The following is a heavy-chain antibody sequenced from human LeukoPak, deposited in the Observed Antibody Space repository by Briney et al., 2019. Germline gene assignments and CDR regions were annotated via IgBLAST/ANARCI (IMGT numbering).Heavy chain of an antibody. CDR1: EFTVSTYY. V-gene: IGHV3-53*05. D-gene: IGHD3-22*01. CDR3: AKDRIVNYYDSSGYLDY. CDR2: IYSDGST. Sequence: GGSLRLSCAASEFTVSTYYMNWVRRAPGKGLEWVSVIYSDGSTYYAGSVKGRFTISRDNSKNTLYLQMNSLRAEDTAVYYCAKDRIVNYYDSSGYLDYWGQGTLVTVSS. J-gene: IGHJ4*02.